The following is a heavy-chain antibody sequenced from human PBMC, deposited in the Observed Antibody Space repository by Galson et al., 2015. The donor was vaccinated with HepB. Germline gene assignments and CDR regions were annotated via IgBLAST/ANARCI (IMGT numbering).Heavy chain of an antibody. CDR3: ARDYYDSSGPPAEYFQH. CDR1: EYTFIDYY. V-gene: IGHV1-2*02. D-gene: IGHD3-22*01. J-gene: IGHJ1*01. Sequence: SVKVSCKASEYTFIDYYVHWVRQAPGQGLEWMGWINPNSGGTNYAQKFQGKVTMTRDTSINTAYMDLSRLRSDDTAVYYCARDYYDSSGPPAEYFQHWGQGTLVTVSS. CDR2: INPNSGGT.